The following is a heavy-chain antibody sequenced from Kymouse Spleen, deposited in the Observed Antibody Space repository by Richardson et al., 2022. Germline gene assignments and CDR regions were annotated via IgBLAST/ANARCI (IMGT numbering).Heavy chain of an antibody. Sequence: QVQLVESGGGVVQPGRSLRLSCAASGFTFSSYGMHWVRQAPGKGLEWVAVIWYDGSNKYYADSVKGRFTISRDNSKNTLYLQMNSLRAEDTAVYYCARERGPYSSSSGTYFDYWGQGTLVTVSS. J-gene: IGHJ4*02. CDR3: ARERGPYSSSSGTYFDY. CDR2: IWYDGSNK. V-gene: IGHV3-33*01. CDR1: GFTFSSYG. D-gene: IGHD6-6*01.